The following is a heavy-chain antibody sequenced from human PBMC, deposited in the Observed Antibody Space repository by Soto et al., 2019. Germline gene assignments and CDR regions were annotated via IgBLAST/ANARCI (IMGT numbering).Heavy chain of an antibody. V-gene: IGHV4-31*03. J-gene: IGHJ5*02. Sequence: SETLSLTCTVSGGSISSGGYYWSWIRQHPGKGLEWIGYIYYSGSTYYNPSLKSRVTISVDTSKNQLSLKLSSVTAADTAVYYCARGSRSPLYNWFDPWGQGTLVTVSS. CDR1: GGSISSGGYY. CDR2: IYYSGST. CDR3: ARGSRSPLYNWFDP. D-gene: IGHD1-26*01.